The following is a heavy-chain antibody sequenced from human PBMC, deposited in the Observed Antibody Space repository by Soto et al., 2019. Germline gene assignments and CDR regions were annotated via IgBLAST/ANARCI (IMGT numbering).Heavy chain of an antibody. V-gene: IGHV3-21*01. CDR2: ISSNSAYI. D-gene: IGHD6-13*01. CDR1: GFTFRSFT. J-gene: IGHJ5*02. Sequence: PWWSLRLSCAASGFTFRSFTMNWVRQAPGKGLEWVSTISSNSAYIYYTDALRGRFTISRDNAKNSLHLQMNSLRAEGTAVYYCTRDASRDSSARGWFDPWGPGTLVTVSS. CDR3: TRDASRDSSARGWFDP.